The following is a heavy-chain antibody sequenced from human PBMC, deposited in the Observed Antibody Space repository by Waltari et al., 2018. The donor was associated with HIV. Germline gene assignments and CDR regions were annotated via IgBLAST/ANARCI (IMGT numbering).Heavy chain of an antibody. J-gene: IGHJ6*02. CDR3: ARSIGVIQLWFNGMDV. V-gene: IGHV3-13*01. D-gene: IGHD5-18*01. Sequence: EVQLVESGGGLVQPGGSLRLSCAASGFTFSSYDMHWVRQATGKGLEWVSAIGTAGDTYYPGSVKGRFTISRENAKNSLYLQMNSLRAGDTAVYYCARSIGVIQLWFNGMDVWGQGTTVTVSS. CDR2: IGTAGDT. CDR1: GFTFSSYD.